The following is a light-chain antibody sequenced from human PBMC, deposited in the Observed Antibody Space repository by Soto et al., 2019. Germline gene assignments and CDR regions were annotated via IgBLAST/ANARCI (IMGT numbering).Light chain of an antibody. CDR1: QSISDY. J-gene: IGKJ1*01. Sequence: DIQMTQSPSTLSGSVGDRVIITCRSSQSISDYLAWYQQKPGKAPKLLIYDASNLESGVPSTFSGSGSGTEFTLTISSLQPDDFATYYCQQYYTYWHMFGQGTKV. CDR3: QQYYTYWHM. V-gene: IGKV1-5*01. CDR2: DAS.